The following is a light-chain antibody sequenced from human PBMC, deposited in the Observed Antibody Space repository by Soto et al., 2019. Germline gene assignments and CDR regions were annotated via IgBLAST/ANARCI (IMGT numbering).Light chain of an antibody. V-gene: IGKV1-39*01. CDR3: QQYSSDWR. CDR1: QSISNY. CDR2: TAS. J-gene: IGKJ1*01. Sequence: DLQMAQYPSSLSASVGDRVTITCRASQSISNYLNWYQQKPGTAPKLLIYTASSLQRGVPSRFSGSGSATEFTLTISSLQPYNVATYYCQQYSSDWRFGQGTKVDIK.